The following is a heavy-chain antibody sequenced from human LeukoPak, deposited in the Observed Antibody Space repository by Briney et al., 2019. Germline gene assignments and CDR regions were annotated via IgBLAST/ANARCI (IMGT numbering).Heavy chain of an antibody. CDR3: VTTRLTNLEHAFDI. CDR1: GFTFSTYA. J-gene: IGHJ3*02. CDR2: ISYDGSNK. Sequence: GGSLRLSCAASGFTFSTYAMSWVRQAPGKGLEWVAVISYDGSNKYYADSVKGRFTISRDNSKNTLYLQMNSLRAEDTAVYYCVTTRLTNLEHAFDIWGQGTMVTVSS. V-gene: IGHV3-30*03. D-gene: IGHD1-1*01.